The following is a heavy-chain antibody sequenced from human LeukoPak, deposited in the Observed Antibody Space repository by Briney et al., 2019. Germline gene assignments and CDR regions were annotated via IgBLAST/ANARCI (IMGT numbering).Heavy chain of an antibody. V-gene: IGHV3-23*01. CDR3: ARMTEIVVVITLDY. CDR2: ISGSGGST. Sequence: GGSLRLSCAASTFTFSYFSMHWVRQAPGKGLEWVSAISGSGGSTYYADSVKGRFTISRDNSKNTLYLQMNSLRAEDTAVYYCARMTEIVVVITLDYWGQGTLVTVSS. D-gene: IGHD3-22*01. CDR1: TFTFSYFS. J-gene: IGHJ4*02.